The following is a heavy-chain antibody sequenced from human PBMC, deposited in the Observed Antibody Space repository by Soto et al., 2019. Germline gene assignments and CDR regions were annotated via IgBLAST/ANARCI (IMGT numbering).Heavy chain of an antibody. J-gene: IGHJ4*02. Sequence: EVQLLESGGGLVQPGGSLRLSCAASGFTFSSYAMSWVRQAPGKGLEWVSAISGSGVSTYYADSVKGRCTISRDNCENTRYLQMSSLRAEDTAVYYCAQVIGYSSGWEPFDYWGQGTLVTVSS. CDR2: ISGSGVST. V-gene: IGHV3-23*01. CDR3: AQVIGYSSGWEPFDY. CDR1: GFTFSSYA. D-gene: IGHD6-19*01.